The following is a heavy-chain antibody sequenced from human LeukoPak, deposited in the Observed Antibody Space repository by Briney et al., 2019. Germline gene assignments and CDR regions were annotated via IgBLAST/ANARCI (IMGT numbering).Heavy chain of an antibody. CDR2: IYSVGSP. CDR3: ARRFRTGGNLHHDAYDV. CDR1: GASISDYY. J-gene: IGHJ3*01. V-gene: IGHV4-4*09. Sequence: PSETLSLTCTVSGASISDYYWGWIRQPPGKGLEWIGHIYSVGSPTCSPSLMSRVSISVDTSKNQFSPELSSVTAADTAVYYCARRFRTGGNLHHDAYDVWGQGTVVTVSS. D-gene: IGHD1-14*01.